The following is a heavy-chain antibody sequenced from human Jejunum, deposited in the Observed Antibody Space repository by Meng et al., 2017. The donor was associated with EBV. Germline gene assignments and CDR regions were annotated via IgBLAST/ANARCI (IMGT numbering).Heavy chain of an antibody. Sequence: QAHVQESGPGLVKPSGPLSLTCAVSTDFISSYEWWSWVRQPPGKGLEWLGEINQVGSTYYNPSLKSRVTISIDTSKRQFSLRLNSMTAADTAVYYCARASSERLLDYWGQGTLVTVSS. CDR2: INQVGST. CDR1: TDFISSYEW. D-gene: IGHD1-14*01. CDR3: ARASSERLLDY. J-gene: IGHJ4*02. V-gene: IGHV4-4*02.